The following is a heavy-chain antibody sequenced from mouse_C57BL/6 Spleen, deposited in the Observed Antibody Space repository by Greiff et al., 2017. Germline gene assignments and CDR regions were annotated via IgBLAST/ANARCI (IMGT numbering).Heavy chain of an antibody. CDR2: IRSKSSNYAT. CDR3: VRETPNGPYWYFDV. V-gene: IGHV10-3*01. CDR1: GFTFNTYA. Sequence: DVKLVESGGGLVQPKGSLKLSCAASGFTFNTYAMHWVRQAPGKGLEWVARIRSKSSNYATYYADSVKDRFTISRDDSQSMLYLQMNNLKTEDTAMYYCVRETPNGPYWYFDVWGTGTTVTVSS. D-gene: IGHD3-1*01. J-gene: IGHJ1*03.